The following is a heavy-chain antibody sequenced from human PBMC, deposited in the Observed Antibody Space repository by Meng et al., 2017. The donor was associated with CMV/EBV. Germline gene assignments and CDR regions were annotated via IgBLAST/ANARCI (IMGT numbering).Heavy chain of an antibody. J-gene: IGHJ4*02. CDR2: IYYSGST. CDR1: GGSISSGGYY. Sequence: SGGSISSGGYYWGWIRQHPGKGLEWIGYIYYSGSTYYNPSLKSRVTISVDTSKNQFSLKLSSVTAADTAVYYCARVVEMATNAYLDYWGQGTLVTVSS. CDR3: ARVVEMATNAYLDY. V-gene: IGHV4-31*02. D-gene: IGHD5-24*01.